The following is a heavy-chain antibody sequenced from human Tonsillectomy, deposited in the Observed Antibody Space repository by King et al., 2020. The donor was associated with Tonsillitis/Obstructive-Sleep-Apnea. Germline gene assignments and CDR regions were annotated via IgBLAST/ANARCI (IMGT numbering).Heavy chain of an antibody. CDR1: GGTFSSYA. CDR2: IISILGIA. D-gene: IGHD2-2*01. J-gene: IGHJ4*02. Sequence: QLVQSGAEVKKPGSSVKVSCKASGGTFSSYAISWVRQAPGQGLEWMGRIISILGIANYAQKFQGRVTITADKSTSTAYMELSSLRSEDPAGYYCARGLGGVVPASHSWGQGTLVSVSP. V-gene: IGHV1-69*09. CDR3: ARGLGGVVPASHS.